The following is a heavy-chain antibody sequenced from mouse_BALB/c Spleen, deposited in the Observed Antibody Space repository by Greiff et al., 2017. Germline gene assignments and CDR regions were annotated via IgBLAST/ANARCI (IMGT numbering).Heavy chain of an antibody. V-gene: IGHV2-2*02. CDR3: ARGRGNGYPFAY. D-gene: IGHD2-2*01. J-gene: IGHJ3*01. Sequence: VKLMESGPGLVKPSQSLSITCTVSGFSLTSYGVHWVRQSPGKGLEWLGVIWSGGSTDYNAAFISRLSISKYNSKSQVFFKMNSLQANDTAIYYCARGRGNGYPFAYWGQGTLVTVSA. CDR2: IWSGGST. CDR1: GFSLTSYG.